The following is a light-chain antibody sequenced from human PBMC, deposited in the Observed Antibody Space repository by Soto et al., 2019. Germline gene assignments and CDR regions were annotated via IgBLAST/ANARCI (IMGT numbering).Light chain of an antibody. CDR2: EIS. V-gene: IGLV2-8*01. CDR3: SSYAGSNNFVV. J-gene: IGLJ2*01. CDR1: SSDVGDYNF. Sequence: QSAMTQPPSASGSPAQSVTISCTGTSSDVGDYNFVSWYQQHPGKAPKLIIYEISKRPSGVPDRFSGSKSGNTASLTVSGLQAEDAADYYRSSYAGSNNFVVFGGGTKFTVI.